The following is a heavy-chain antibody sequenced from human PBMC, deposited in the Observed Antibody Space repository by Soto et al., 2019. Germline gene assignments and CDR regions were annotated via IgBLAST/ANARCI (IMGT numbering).Heavy chain of an antibody. Sequence: QVQLQESGPGLVRPSGTVSLTCAVSGVSISSDNWWSWVRQPPGKALEWIGEIHHTGSTNYNPSLKSRVTMSVVPSKVLFSLTLNSVTAEDTAFYYCARDQGSHPGDWGQGTLVSVSS. V-gene: IGHV4-4*02. J-gene: IGHJ4*02. CDR1: GVSISSDNW. CDR2: IHHTGST. CDR3: ARDQGSHPGD. D-gene: IGHD6-13*01.